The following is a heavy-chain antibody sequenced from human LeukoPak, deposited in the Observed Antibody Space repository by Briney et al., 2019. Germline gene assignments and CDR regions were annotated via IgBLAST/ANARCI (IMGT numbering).Heavy chain of an antibody. V-gene: IGHV3-23*01. CDR2: ISGSGGST. J-gene: IGHJ4*02. CDR1: GFTFSSYA. Sequence: GGSLRLSCAASGFTFSSYAMSWVRQAPGKGLEWVSAISGSGGSTYYADSVKGRFTIPRDNSKNTLYLQMNSLRAEDTAVYYCAKAFLSIVVVTAYDYWGQGTLVTVSS. CDR3: AKAFLSIVVVTAYDY. D-gene: IGHD2-21*02.